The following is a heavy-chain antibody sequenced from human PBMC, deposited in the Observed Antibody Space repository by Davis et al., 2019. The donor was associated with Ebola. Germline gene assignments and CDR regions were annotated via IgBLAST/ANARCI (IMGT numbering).Heavy chain of an antibody. CDR2: ISYSGST. CDR1: GGSISSSSYY. J-gene: IGHJ4*02. Sequence: MPSETLSLTCTVSGGSISSSSYYWGWIRQTPGKGLEWIGSISYSGSTYYNPSLKSRVTISVDTSKNQFSLKLSSVTAADTAVYYCAGFLGDILTGYYRDYWGQGTLVTVSS. D-gene: IGHD3-9*01. CDR3: AGFLGDILTGYYRDY. V-gene: IGHV4-39*01.